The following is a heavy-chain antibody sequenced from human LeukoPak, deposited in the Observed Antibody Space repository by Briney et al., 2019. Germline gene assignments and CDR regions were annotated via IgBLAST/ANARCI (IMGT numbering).Heavy chain of an antibody. CDR3: ARGQQLHSTLNWFDP. J-gene: IGHJ5*02. Sequence: GASVKVSCKASGYTFTSYDINWVRQATGQGLEWMGWMNPNSGNTGYAQKFQGRVTMTRNTSISTAYMELSSLRSEDTAVYYCARGQQLHSTLNWFDPWGQGTLVTVSS. CDR1: GYTFTSYD. CDR2: MNPNSGNT. D-gene: IGHD6-13*01. V-gene: IGHV1-8*01.